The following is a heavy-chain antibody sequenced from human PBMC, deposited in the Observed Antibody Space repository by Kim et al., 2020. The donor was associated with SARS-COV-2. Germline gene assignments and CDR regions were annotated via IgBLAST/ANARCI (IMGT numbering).Heavy chain of an antibody. CDR2: ISYDGSNK. CDR3: ARGATRLWFGE. J-gene: IGHJ4*02. D-gene: IGHD3-10*01. CDR1: GFTFSSYA. V-gene: IGHV3-30*04. Sequence: GGSLRLSCAASGFTFSSYAMHWVRQAPGKGLEWVAVISYDGSNKYYADSVKGRFTISRDNSKNTLYLQMNSLRAEDTAVYYCARGATRLWFGEWGQGTLVTVSS.